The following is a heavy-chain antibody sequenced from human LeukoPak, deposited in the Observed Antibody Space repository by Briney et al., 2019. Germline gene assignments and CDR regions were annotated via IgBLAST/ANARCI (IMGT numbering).Heavy chain of an antibody. CDR2: IKQDGSEK. CDR1: GFTFSSYW. J-gene: IGHJ4*02. CDR3: ASPGAATNRRTDY. D-gene: IGHD4-17*01. V-gene: IGHV3-7*01. Sequence: GGSLRLSCAASGFTFSSYWMSWVRQAPGKGLEWVANIKQDGSEKYYVDSVKGRFTISRDNAKNSLYLQMNSLRAEDTAVYYCASPGAATNRRTDYWGQGTLVTVSS.